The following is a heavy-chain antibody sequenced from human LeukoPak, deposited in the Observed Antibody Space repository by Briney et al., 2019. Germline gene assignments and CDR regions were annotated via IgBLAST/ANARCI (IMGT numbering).Heavy chain of an antibody. D-gene: IGHD3-22*01. J-gene: IGHJ4*02. CDR1: GYTFTSYY. V-gene: IGHV1-46*01. CDR3: ATEGYYDSSGYYTDY. Sequence: ASVKVSCKASGYTFTSYYMHWVRQAPGQGLEWMGIINPSGGSTSYAQKFQGRVTMTRDTSTSTAYMELSSLRSEDTAVYYCATEGYYDSSGYYTDYWGQGTLVTVSS. CDR2: INPSGGST.